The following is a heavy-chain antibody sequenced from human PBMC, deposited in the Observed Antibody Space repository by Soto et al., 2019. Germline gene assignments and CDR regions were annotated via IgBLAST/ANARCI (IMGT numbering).Heavy chain of an antibody. CDR2: VNYSGRT. CDR3: ARGVLVMVYATLDH. D-gene: IGHD2-8*01. CDR1: GGSLTEYY. J-gene: IGHJ4*02. Sequence: SEALSVTCAVYGGSLTEYYWTWIRQPPGKEPEWIGEVNYSGRTNYNPSLSSRVTISIDTSNSQFYLTLRSVTAADTAVYYCARGVLVMVYATLDHWGPGTPVTVSS. V-gene: IGHV4-34*01.